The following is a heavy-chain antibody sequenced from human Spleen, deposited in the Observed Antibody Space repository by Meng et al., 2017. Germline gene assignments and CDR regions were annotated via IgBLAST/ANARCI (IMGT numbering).Heavy chain of an antibody. CDR3: VRCPTTMAHDFDY. CDR1: GGSFIDYY. CDR2: SIHSGCT. D-gene: IGHD4-11*01. V-gene: IGHV4-34*12. Sequence: QGQLQPWGAGLLRPTASVSLTCVLSGGSFIDYYWVEIRHPPGKGLEWIGESIHSGCTNYNPSLESPATISVDTSQNNLSLKLSSVTAADSAVYSCVRCPTTMAHDFDYWGQGTLVTVSS. J-gene: IGHJ4*02.